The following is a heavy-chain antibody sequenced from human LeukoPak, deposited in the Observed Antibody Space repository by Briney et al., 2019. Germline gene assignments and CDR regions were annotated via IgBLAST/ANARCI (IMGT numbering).Heavy chain of an antibody. CDR3: AKDLTELDSGLDY. J-gene: IGHJ4*02. CDR2: IWYDGSNK. D-gene: IGHD6-13*01. V-gene: IGHV3-33*06. Sequence: TGGSLRLSCAASGFTFSSYGMHWVRQAPGKGLEWVTVIWYDGSNKYYADSVKGRFTISRDNSKNTLYLQMNSLRAEDTAVYYCAKDLTELDSGLDYWGQGTLVTVSS. CDR1: GFTFSSYG.